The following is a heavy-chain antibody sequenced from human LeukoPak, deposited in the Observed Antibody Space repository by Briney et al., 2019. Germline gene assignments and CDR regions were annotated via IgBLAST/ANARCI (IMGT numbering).Heavy chain of an antibody. J-gene: IGHJ3*02. Sequence: GGSLRLSCAASGFTFTSYWMHWVRQAPGKGLVRVSRINTDGSGTTYADSVKGRFTISRDNAKNTLSLQMNSLRVEDTAVYYCARDWPSGWQQLPDYDAVDIWGQGTMVTVSS. CDR2: INTDGSGT. CDR3: ARDWPSGWQQLPDYDAVDI. V-gene: IGHV3-74*03. CDR1: GFTFTSYW. D-gene: IGHD6-13*01.